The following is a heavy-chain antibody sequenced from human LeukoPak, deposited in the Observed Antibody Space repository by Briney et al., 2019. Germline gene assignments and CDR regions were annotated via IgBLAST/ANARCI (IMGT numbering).Heavy chain of an antibody. CDR3: AKDRPNYYESNGHYYRRDGDY. J-gene: IGHJ4*02. D-gene: IGHD3-22*01. V-gene: IGHV3-23*01. CDR2: ISSRSDYT. CDR1: GFTFSIYA. Sequence: PGGSLRLXCAASGFTFSIYAMSWVRQAPGKGLEWVSSISSRSDYTYYEDSVKGRFTISRDNSKNTLYLQMNSLRAEDTAIYYCAKDRPNYYESNGHYYRRDGDYWGQGTLVTVSS.